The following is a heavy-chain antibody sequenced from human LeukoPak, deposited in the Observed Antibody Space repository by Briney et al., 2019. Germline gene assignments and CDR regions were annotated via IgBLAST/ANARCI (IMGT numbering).Heavy chain of an antibody. D-gene: IGHD6-19*01. CDR2: NSGSGGST. V-gene: IGHV3-23*01. CDR1: GFTYSSYA. Sequence: GGSLRLLCAVCGFTYSSYAMRWVRQAPGEGLEWVSDNSGSGGSTYYAVSVKGLFTIARDNANNSLYLQMNSLRAEDTAVYYCATYVGGWQTYFHYWGEGTLVTASS. CDR3: ATYVGGWQTYFHY. J-gene: IGHJ4*02.